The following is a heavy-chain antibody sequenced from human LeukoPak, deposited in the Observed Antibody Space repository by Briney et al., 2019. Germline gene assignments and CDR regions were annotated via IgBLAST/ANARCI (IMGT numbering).Heavy chain of an antibody. Sequence: ASVKVSCKASGYTFTTYYMHWVRQAPGQGLEWMGIINPSGGSTTYAQKFQGRVTVTRDTSTSTVYMELSSLRSEDTAMYYCARARCGGNQIDYWGQGTLVTVSS. D-gene: IGHD2-15*01. CDR3: ARARCGGNQIDY. CDR2: INPSGGST. CDR1: GYTFTTYY. V-gene: IGHV1-46*01. J-gene: IGHJ4*02.